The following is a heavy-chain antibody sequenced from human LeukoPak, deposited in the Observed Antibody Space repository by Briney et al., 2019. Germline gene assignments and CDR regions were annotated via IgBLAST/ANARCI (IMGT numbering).Heavy chain of an antibody. D-gene: IGHD6-19*01. J-gene: IGHJ5*02. Sequence: GGSLRLSCAASGFTFSSYGMHWVRQAPGKGLEWVAFIRYDGSNKYYADSVKGRFTISRDNSKNTLYLQMNSLRAEDTAVYYCANGRNVTVDGRLNWFDPWGQGTLVSVSS. V-gene: IGHV3-30*02. CDR3: ANGRNVTVDGRLNWFDP. CDR1: GFTFSSYG. CDR2: IRYDGSNK.